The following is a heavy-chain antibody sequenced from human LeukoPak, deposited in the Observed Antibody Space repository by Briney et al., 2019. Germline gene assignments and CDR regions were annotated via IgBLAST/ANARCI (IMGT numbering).Heavy chain of an antibody. CDR2: VSAYNGDT. J-gene: IGHJ4*02. CDR1: GYTFTSYG. CDR3: ARDCSTSCCPPFNY. V-gene: IGHV1-18*04. Sequence: SVKVSCKASGYTFTSYGISWVRQAPGQGLDWMGWVSAYNGDTNYAQRFQGRVTMTTDVSTSTAYMELRSLRSDDTAVYYCARDCSTSCCPPFNYWGQGTLVTVSS. D-gene: IGHD2-2*01.